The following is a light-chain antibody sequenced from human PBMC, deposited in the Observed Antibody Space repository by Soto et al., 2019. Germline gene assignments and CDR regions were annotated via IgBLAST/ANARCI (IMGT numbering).Light chain of an antibody. Sequence: QSVLTQPPSASGTPGQRVTMSCSGRSSNVGSNFVYWYQQLPETAPRLLIYRNDQRPSGVPDRFSASKSATSASLAITGLRSDDEVEYFCAAWDDTLATLVFGAGTKLTVL. V-gene: IGLV1-47*01. CDR3: AAWDDTLATLV. J-gene: IGLJ2*01. CDR1: SSNVGSNF. CDR2: RND.